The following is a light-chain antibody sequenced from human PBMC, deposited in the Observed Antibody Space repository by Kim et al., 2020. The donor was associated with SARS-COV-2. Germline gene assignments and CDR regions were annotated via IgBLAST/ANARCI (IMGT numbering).Light chain of an antibody. V-gene: IGLV3-19*01. CDR3: NSRDSNDNVV. J-gene: IGLJ2*01. CDR1: NLRSYY. Sequence: VALGQTVRITCQGDNLRSYYETWYQQKPGQAPIVVIYGKNNRPSGIPDRFSGSSSGNTASLTITGTQAGDEADYYCNSRDSNDNVVFGGGTQLTVL. CDR2: GKN.